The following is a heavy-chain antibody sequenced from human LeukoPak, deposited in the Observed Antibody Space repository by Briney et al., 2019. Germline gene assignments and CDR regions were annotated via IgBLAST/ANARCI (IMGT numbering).Heavy chain of an antibody. CDR2: IKEDGSAK. Sequence: GGSLRLSCAASGFTFSHYYMNWVRQAPGKGLEWVANIKEDGSAKYYVDSVKGRFTISRDNAKNSLYLQMNSLRAEDTAVYYCVMDMDVWGQGTTVTVSS. CDR1: GFTFSHYY. CDR3: VMDMDV. J-gene: IGHJ6*02. V-gene: IGHV3-7*05.